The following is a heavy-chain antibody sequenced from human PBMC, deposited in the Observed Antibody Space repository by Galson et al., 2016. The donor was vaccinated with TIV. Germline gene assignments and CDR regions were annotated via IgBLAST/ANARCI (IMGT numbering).Heavy chain of an antibody. J-gene: IGHJ4*02. Sequence: PALVKPTQTLTLTCTFSGFSLNSNGVGVGWIRQPPGKALEWLALIYWDNDERYSLSLKNRLTISKDTSKNQVVLRMTSMDPVDTATYYCAHRRRDNGVWYTLDYWGQGILVTVSS. CDR2: IYWDNDE. CDR1: GFSLNSNGVG. CDR3: AHRRRDNGVWYTLDY. V-gene: IGHV2-5*02. D-gene: IGHD2-8*01.